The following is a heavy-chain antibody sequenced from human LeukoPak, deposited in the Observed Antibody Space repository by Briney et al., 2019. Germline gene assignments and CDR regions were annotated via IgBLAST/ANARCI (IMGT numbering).Heavy chain of an antibody. D-gene: IGHD6-19*01. CDR2: ISAYNGNT. CDR1: GYTFTSYG. CDR3: ARASVIAVAGTPEDY. J-gene: IGHJ4*02. Sequence: GASVKVSCKASGYTFTSYGISWVRQAPGQGLEWMGWISAYNGNTNYAQKLQGRVTMTTDTSTSTAYMELRSLRSDDTAVYYCARASVIAVAGTPEDYWGQGTLVTVSS. V-gene: IGHV1-18*01.